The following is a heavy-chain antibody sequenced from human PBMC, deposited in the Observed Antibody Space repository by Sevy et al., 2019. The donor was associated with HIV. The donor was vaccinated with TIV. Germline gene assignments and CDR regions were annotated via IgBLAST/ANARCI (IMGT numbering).Heavy chain of an antibody. CDR1: GFTFSSYS. Sequence: GGSPRLSCAASGFTFSSYSMNWVRQAPGKGLEWVSSISSSSSYIYYADSVKGRFTISRDNAKNSLYLQMNSLRAEDTAVYYCARDQGSSWYDFYGYWGQGTLVTVSS. J-gene: IGHJ4*02. CDR2: ISSSSSYI. CDR3: ARDQGSSWYDFYGY. V-gene: IGHV3-21*01. D-gene: IGHD6-13*01.